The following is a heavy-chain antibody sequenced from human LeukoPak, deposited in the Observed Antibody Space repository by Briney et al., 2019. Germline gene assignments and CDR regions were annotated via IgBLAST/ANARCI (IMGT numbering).Heavy chain of an antibody. CDR3: ARVYCGGDCYYNWFDP. CDR2: MNPNSGNT. Sequence: ASVKVSCKASGYTFTSYDINWVRQATGQGLEWMGWMNPNSGNTGYAQKFQGRVTMTRNTSISTAYMELSSLRSEDTAVYYCARVYCGGDCYYNWFDPWGQGTLVTVSS. CDR1: GYTFTSYD. D-gene: IGHD2-21*02. J-gene: IGHJ5*02. V-gene: IGHV1-8*01.